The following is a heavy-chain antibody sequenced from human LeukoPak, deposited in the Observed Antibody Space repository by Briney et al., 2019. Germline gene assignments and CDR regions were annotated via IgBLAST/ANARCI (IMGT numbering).Heavy chain of an antibody. CDR3: ARASGTYYDFWSGSQDY. J-gene: IGHJ4*02. D-gene: IGHD3-3*01. V-gene: IGHV1-46*01. CDR2: INPSGGST. Sequence: ASVKVSCKASGYTFTSYYMHWVRQAPGQGLEWMGIINPSGGSTSYAQKFQGRVTMTRDTSTSTVYMEVSSLRSEDTAVYYCARASGTYYDFWSGSQDYWGQGTLVTVSS. CDR1: GYTFTSYY.